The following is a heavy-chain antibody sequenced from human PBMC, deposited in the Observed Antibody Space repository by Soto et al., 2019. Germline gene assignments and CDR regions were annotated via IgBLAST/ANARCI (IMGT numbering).Heavy chain of an antibody. CDR1: GLSFSDYY. CDR2: ISSSSSYT. V-gene: IGHV3-11*05. Sequence: GGSLRLSCAASGLSFSDYYMIWIRQAPGKGLEWVSYISSSSSYTNYADSVKGRFTISRDNAKNSLYLQMNSLRAEDTAVYYCARDHHRYSGYDYVDYWGQGTLVTVSS. CDR3: ARDHHRYSGYDYVDY. J-gene: IGHJ4*02. D-gene: IGHD5-12*01.